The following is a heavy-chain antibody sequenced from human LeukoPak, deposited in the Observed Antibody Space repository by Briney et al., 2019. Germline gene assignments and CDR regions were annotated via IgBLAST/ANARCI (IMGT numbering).Heavy chain of an antibody. CDR3: ARGLWFRESRPFDY. CDR1: GGSFSGYY. Sequence: PSETLSLTCAVYGGSFSGYYWSWIRQPPGKGLEWIGEINHSGSTNYNPSLKSRVTISADTSKNQFSLKLSSVTAADTAVYYCARGLWFRESRPFDYWGQGTLVTVSS. CDR2: INHSGST. J-gene: IGHJ4*02. D-gene: IGHD3-10*01. V-gene: IGHV4-34*01.